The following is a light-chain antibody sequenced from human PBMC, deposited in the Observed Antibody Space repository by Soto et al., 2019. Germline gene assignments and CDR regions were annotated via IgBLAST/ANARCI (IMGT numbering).Light chain of an antibody. CDR2: LGS. J-gene: IGKJ4*01. V-gene: IGKV2-28*01. CDR1: QTLLHGNGYNY. CDR3: MQSLQTPT. Sequence: DIVMTQSPLSLPVTPGEPASISCRSNQTLLHGNGYNYLDWYLQKPGQSPQLLIYLGSSRASGVPGRFSGSGSGTDFTLKISRVEAEDVGVYYCMQSLQTPTFGGGTKVEIK.